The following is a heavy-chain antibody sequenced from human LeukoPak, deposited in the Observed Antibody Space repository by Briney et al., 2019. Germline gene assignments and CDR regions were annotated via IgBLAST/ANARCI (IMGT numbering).Heavy chain of an antibody. V-gene: IGHV4-39*07. J-gene: IGHJ3*02. CDR3: ARAPLSGTYYTDAFDI. D-gene: IGHD1-26*01. CDR1: GGSISSSSYY. CDR2: IYYSGST. Sequence: SETLSLTCTVSGGSISSSSYYWGWIRQPPGKGLEWIGNIYYSGSTSYNLSLKSRVTISVDTSENQFSLKLSSVTAADTAVYFCARAPLSGTYYTDAFDIWGQGTMVTVSS.